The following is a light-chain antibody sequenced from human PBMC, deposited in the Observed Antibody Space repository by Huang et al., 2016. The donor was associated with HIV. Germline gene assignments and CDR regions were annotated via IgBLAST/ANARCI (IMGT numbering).Light chain of an antibody. J-gene: IGKJ4*01. CDR1: QSLLHKNGYDY. Sequence: IVMTQSPLSLPVTPGEPASISCRSSQSLLHKNGYDYLDWYLQKPGQSPHLLIYLGSNRASGVPDRVSGSGSGTEFTLTISRVEAEDVGIYYCMQALQTPFTFGGGSKVEIK. CDR3: MQALQTPFT. V-gene: IGKV2-28*01. CDR2: LGS.